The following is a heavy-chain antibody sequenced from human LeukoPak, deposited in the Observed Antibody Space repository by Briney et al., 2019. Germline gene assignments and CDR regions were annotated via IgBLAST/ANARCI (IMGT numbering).Heavy chain of an antibody. CDR1: GFSFSDHA. J-gene: IGHJ4*02. D-gene: IGHD6-19*01. CDR3: AKQWLVGI. Sequence: QPGGSLRLSCAASGFSFSDHAMNWVRQAPGKGLEWVSSLSETGDTTDYADSVKGRFTIFRDNSKNTLYLQMNSLRPDDTAVYYCAKQWLVGIWGQGTLVTVSS. V-gene: IGHV3-23*01. CDR2: LSETGDTT.